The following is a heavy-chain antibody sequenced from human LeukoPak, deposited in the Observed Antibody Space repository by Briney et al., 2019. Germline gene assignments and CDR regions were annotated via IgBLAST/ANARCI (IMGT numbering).Heavy chain of an antibody. V-gene: IGHV3-30-3*01. Sequence: GFXXXXYAMHWVRQAPGKGLEWVAVISYDGSNKYYADSVKGRFTISRDNSKNTLYLQMNSLRAEDTAVYYCASVYSGYDWDYDAFDIWGQGTMVTVSS. D-gene: IGHD5-12*01. J-gene: IGHJ3*02. CDR1: GFXXXXYA. CDR3: ASVYSGYDWDYDAFDI. CDR2: ISYDGSNK.